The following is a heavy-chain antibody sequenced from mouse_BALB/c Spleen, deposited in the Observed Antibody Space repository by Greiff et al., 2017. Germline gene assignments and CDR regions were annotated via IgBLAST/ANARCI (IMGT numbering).Heavy chain of an antibody. CDR3: ARRDYYGSYWYFDV. Sequence: QVQLQQSGAELMKPGASVKISCKATGYTFSSYWIEWVKQRPGHGLEWIGEILPGSGSTNYNEKFKGKATFTADTSSNTAYMQLSSLTSEDSAVYYCARRDYYGSYWYFDVWGAGTTVTVSS. J-gene: IGHJ1*01. CDR2: ILPGSGST. V-gene: IGHV1-9*01. CDR1: GYTFSSYW. D-gene: IGHD1-1*01.